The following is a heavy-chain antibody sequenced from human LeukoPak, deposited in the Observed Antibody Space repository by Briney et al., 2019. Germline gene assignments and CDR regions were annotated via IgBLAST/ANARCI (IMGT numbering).Heavy chain of an antibody. CDR3: ARGPGLPRVLDY. V-gene: IGHV3-48*03. CDR2: ISSSGSTI. D-gene: IGHD2-21*01. Sequence: GSLRLSCAASGFTFSSYEMNWVRQAPGKGLEWVSYISSSGSTIYYADSVKGRFTISRDNAKNSLYLQMNSLRAEDTAVYYCARGPGLPRVLDYWGQGTLVTVSS. J-gene: IGHJ4*02. CDR1: GFTFSSYE.